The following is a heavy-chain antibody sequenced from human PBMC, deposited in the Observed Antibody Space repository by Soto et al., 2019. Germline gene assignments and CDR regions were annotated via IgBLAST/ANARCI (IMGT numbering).Heavy chain of an antibody. CDR1: GFTFSSYW. CDR3: ARQYGTTFYGMDV. Sequence: GESLKISCAASGFTFSSYWMHWVRQAPGKGLVWVSRINSDGSSTSYADSVKGRFTISRDNAKNTLYLQMNSLKAEDTAVYYCARQYGTTFYGMDVWGQGTTVTVSS. J-gene: IGHJ6*02. CDR2: INSDGSST. V-gene: IGHV3-74*01. D-gene: IGHD1-1*01.